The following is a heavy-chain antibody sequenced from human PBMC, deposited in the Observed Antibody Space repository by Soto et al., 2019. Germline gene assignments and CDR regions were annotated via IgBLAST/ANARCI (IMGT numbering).Heavy chain of an antibody. J-gene: IGHJ4*02. CDR1: GFTFSSYA. CDR3: ARAYEGDYCDY. V-gene: IGHV3-30-3*01. Sequence: QVQLVESGGGVVQPGRSLRLSCAASGFTFSSYAMHWVRQAPGKGLEWVAVISYDGSNKYYADSVKGRFTISRDNSKNTLYLKMNSLRAEDTAVYYCARAYEGDYCDYWGQGTLVTASS. CDR2: ISYDGSNK. D-gene: IGHD3-16*01.